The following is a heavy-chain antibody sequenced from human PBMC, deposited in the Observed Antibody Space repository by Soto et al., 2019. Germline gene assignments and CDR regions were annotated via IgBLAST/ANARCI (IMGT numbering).Heavy chain of an antibody. Sequence: LSLTCTVSGGSISSSSYYWGWIRQPPGKGLEWIGSIYYSGSTYYNPSLKSRVTISVDTSKNHFSPKLSSVTAADTAVYYCARHGTLLIDYWGQGTLVTVSS. D-gene: IGHD1-26*01. CDR3: ARHGTLLIDY. CDR1: GGSISSSSYY. V-gene: IGHV4-39*01. CDR2: IYYSGST. J-gene: IGHJ4*02.